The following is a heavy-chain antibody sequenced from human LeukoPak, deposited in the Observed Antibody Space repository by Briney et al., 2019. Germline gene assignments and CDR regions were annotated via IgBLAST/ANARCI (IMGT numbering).Heavy chain of an antibody. Sequence: PGGSLRLSCAASGFTFSSYGMHWVRQAPGKGLEWVAVISYDGSNKYYADSVKGRFTISRDNSKNTLYLQMNSLRAEDTAVYYCAKDQVWGYYPPYPFDYWGQGTLVTVSS. CDR1: GFTFSSYG. V-gene: IGHV3-30*18. CDR2: ISYDGSNK. J-gene: IGHJ4*02. D-gene: IGHD3-22*01. CDR3: AKDQVWGYYPPYPFDY.